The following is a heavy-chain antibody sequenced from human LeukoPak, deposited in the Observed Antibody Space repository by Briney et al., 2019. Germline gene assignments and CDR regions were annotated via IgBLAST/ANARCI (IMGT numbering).Heavy chain of an antibody. D-gene: IGHD2-21*02. CDR3: TTDGGDCGGDCPNWFDP. CDR1: ASTFSNAS. Sequence: GGSLKLSCVASASTFSNASMSWVSQPHGRGLEWLGSIKPNTDAGTTDYAAPVKGRFTISRDDSKNTLYLQMNSLKTEDTAVYYCTTDGGDCGGDCPNWFDPWGQGTLITVSS. CDR2: IKPNTDAGTT. V-gene: IGHV3-15*01. J-gene: IGHJ5*02.